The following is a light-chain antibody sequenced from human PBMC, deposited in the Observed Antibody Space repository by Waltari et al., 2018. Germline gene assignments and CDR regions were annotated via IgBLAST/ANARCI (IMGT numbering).Light chain of an antibody. J-gene: IGLJ2*01. CDR3: GTWDTSLSVV. CDR2: DNN. Sequence: QSVLTQPPSVSAAAGQKVTISCSGSGSNIGSNFVSWYQQLPGTAPKLLIFDNNKRPSGFPDRFSGAKSGSSATLGIAGLQTGDEAEYYCGTWDTSLSVVFGGGTKLTVL. V-gene: IGLV1-51*01. CDR1: GSNIGSNF.